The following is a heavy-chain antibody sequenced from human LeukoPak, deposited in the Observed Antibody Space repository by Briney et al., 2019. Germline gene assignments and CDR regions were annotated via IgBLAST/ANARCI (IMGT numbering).Heavy chain of an antibody. Sequence: ASVKVSCKASGGTFSSYPISWVRQAPGQGLEWMGWMNPNSGNTGYAQKFQGRVTMTRNTSISTAYMELSSLRSEDTAVYYCARTYYYDSGSDNWFDPWGQGTLVTVSS. CDR1: GGTFSSYP. J-gene: IGHJ5*02. CDR3: ARTYYYDSGSDNWFDP. D-gene: IGHD3-10*01. V-gene: IGHV1-8*02. CDR2: MNPNSGNT.